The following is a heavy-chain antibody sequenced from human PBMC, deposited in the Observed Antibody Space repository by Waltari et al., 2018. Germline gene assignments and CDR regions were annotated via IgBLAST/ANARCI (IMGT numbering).Heavy chain of an antibody. J-gene: IGHJ4*02. CDR2: IYHSGST. CDR3: ARRFILTGYSPFDY. V-gene: IGHV4-38-2*01. CDR1: GYSISSGYY. D-gene: IGHD3-9*01. Sequence: QEQLQESGPGLVKPSETLSLTCAVSGYSISSGYYWGWIRQPPGKGLEWIGSIYHSGSTYYNPSLKSRVTISVDTSKNQFSLKLSSVTAADTAVYYCARRFILTGYSPFDYWGQGTLVTVSS.